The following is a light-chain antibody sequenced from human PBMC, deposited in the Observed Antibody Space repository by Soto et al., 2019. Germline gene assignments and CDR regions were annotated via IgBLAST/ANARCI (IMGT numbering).Light chain of an antibody. CDR2: DAS. J-gene: IGKJ1*01. CDR3: QQRSRFPPT. Sequence: EIVLTQSPATVSSSVGDRDTLSCSASQSVSSWLAWYHQKPGQAPKLLIYDASTWPTGIPARFSGSGSGTEFTLTISSLEPEDFAAYYCQQRSRFPPTFGPGTKVDIK. CDR1: QSVSSW. V-gene: IGKV3-11*01.